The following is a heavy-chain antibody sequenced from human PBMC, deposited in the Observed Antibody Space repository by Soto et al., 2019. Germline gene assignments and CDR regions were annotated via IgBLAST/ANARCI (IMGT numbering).Heavy chain of an antibody. D-gene: IGHD3-22*01. CDR2: IVVGSGNT. Sequence: VKVSCKASGFTFTSSAVQWVRQARGQRLEWIGWIVVGSGNTNYAQKFQERVTITRDMSTSTAYMELSSLRSEDTAVYYCAAAVEYYYDSSGYYNFDYWGQGTLVTVSS. V-gene: IGHV1-58*01. J-gene: IGHJ4*02. CDR1: GFTFTSSA. CDR3: AAAVEYYYDSSGYYNFDY.